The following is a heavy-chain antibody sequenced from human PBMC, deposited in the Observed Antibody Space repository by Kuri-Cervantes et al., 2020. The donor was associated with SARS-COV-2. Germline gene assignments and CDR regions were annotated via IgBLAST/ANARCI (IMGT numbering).Heavy chain of an antibody. V-gene: IGHV4-34*01. D-gene: IGHD1-26*01. CDR2: INHSGST. Sequence: SQTLLLTCAVYGGSFSGYYWSWIRQPPGKGLEWIGEINHSGSTNYNPSLKSRVTISVDTSKNQFSLKLSSVTAADTAVYYCARVNPGSYLPFDYWGQGTLVTVSS. J-gene: IGHJ4*02. CDR3: ARVNPGSYLPFDY. CDR1: GGSFSGYY.